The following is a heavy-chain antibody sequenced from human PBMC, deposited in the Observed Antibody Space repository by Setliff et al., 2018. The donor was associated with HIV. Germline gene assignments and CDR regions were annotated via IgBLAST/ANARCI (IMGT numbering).Heavy chain of an antibody. D-gene: IGHD6-13*01. Sequence: GSLRLSCAASGFTFSSYWMHWVRQAPGKGLVWVSRINSDGSSTSYADSVKGRFTISRDNAKNTLYLQMNSLRAEDTAVYYCAREKQLVSVGDYWGQGTQVTVSS. V-gene: IGHV3-74*01. CDR2: INSDGSST. CDR1: GFTFSSYW. J-gene: IGHJ4*02. CDR3: AREKQLVSVGDY.